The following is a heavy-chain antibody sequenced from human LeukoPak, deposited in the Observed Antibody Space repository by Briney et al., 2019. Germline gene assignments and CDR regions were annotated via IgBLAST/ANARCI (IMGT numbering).Heavy chain of an antibody. D-gene: IGHD1-1*01. CDR1: RGSIGDSY. J-gene: IGHJ4*02. CDR3: ARHTWVRQPFDT. Sequence: SETLSLTCTDSRGSIGDSYWSWIRQPPGKGLEWIGFIYHNGHSQYNPSLQSRVAMSLDRSKNQFSLKLRSVIASDTAVYFCARHTWVRQPFDTWGRGTLVTLSS. V-gene: IGHV4-59*08. CDR2: IYHNGHS.